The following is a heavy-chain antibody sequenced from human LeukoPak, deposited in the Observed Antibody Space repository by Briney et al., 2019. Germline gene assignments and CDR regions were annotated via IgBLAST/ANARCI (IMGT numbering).Heavy chain of an antibody. D-gene: IGHD2-15*01. CDR1: GFTLDDYA. Sequence: GGSLRLSCAASGFTLDDYAMHWVRQAPGKGVEWVSLISGDGGSTYYADSVKGRFTISRDNSKNSLYLQMNSLRTEDTALYYCAKDIADIVVVVAATLVYWGQGTLVTVSS. J-gene: IGHJ4*02. CDR3: AKDIADIVVVVAATLVY. CDR2: ISGDGGST. V-gene: IGHV3-43*02.